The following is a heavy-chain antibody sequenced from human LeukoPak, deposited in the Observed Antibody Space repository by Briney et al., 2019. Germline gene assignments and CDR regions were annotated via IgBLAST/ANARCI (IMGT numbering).Heavy chain of an antibody. V-gene: IGHV3-74*01. J-gene: IGHJ4*02. CDR1: GFTFSSHW. CDR3: ASPKTPSGSYGDFDY. Sequence: GGSLRLSCAASGFTFSSHWMHWVRQAPGKGLVWVSRINSDGSSISYVDSVKGRFTISRDNAKNSLYLQMNSLRAEDTAVYYCASPKTPSGSYGDFDYWGQGTLVTVSS. CDR2: INSDGSSI. D-gene: IGHD1-26*01.